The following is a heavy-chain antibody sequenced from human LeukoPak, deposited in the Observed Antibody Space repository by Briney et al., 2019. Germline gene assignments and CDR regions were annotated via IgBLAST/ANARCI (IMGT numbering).Heavy chain of an antibody. CDR1: GFTFNTYA. D-gene: IGHD3-10*01. Sequence: GSLRLSCAASGFTFNTYAMSWVRQAPGKGLEWIGSIYHSGTTYCNPSLKSRVTISVDTSKNQFSLKLSSVTAADTALYYCAKHYMGSSYNHGLDCWGQGTLVTVSS. V-gene: IGHV4-38-2*01. CDR2: IYHSGTT. CDR3: AKHYMGSSYNHGLDC. J-gene: IGHJ4*02.